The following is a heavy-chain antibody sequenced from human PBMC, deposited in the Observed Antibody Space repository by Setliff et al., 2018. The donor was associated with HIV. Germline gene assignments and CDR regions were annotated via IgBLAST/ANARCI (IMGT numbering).Heavy chain of an antibody. CDR1: GYTFTSYY. V-gene: IGHV1-46*01. CDR3: ATYHVRSSGWYRGLDY. Sequence: ASVKVSCKASGYTFTSYYMHWVRQAPGQGLEWMGIINPSGGSTSYAQKFQGRVTMTRDTSTSTVYMELSSLRSEDTAVYYCATYHVRSSGWYRGLDYWGQGTLVTVSS. D-gene: IGHD6-19*01. J-gene: IGHJ4*02. CDR2: INPSGGST.